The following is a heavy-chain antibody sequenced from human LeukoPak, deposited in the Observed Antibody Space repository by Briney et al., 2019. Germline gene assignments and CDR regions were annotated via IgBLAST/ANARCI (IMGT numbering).Heavy chain of an antibody. CDR3: ARDSGYYYGSGSYYPYYYGMDV. D-gene: IGHD3-10*01. Sequence: GGSLRLSCRASGFTFSSYAMSWVRQAPGKGLEWVSGTSGSGAGTYYADSVKGRFTISRDGSKNTLYLQMNSLRAEDTAVYSCARDSGYYYGSGSYYPYYYGMDVWGQGTTVTVSS. CDR2: TSGSGAGT. J-gene: IGHJ6*02. V-gene: IGHV3-23*01. CDR1: GFTFSSYA.